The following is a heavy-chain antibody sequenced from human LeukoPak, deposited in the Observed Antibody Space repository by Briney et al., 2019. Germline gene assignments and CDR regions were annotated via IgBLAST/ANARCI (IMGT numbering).Heavy chain of an antibody. D-gene: IGHD3-10*01. CDR3: ASRRVRGVLDY. J-gene: IGHJ4*02. CDR1: GGSFSGYY. V-gene: IGHV4-34*01. Sequence: SETLSLTCAVYGGSFSGYYWSWIRQPPGKGLEWIGEINHSGSTNYKSSLKSRVTISVDTSKNQFSLKLNSVTAADTAVYYCASRRVRGVLDYWGQGTLVTVSS. CDR2: INHSGST.